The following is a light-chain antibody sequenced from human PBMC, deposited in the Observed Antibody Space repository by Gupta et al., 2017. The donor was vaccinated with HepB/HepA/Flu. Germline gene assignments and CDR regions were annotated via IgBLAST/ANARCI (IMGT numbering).Light chain of an antibody. CDR2: AAS. Sequence: DTQMTQSTSSLSASVGDRVTITCRASQSISSYLNWYQHKPGKAPKLLIYAASSLQSGVPSRFSGSGSGTDFTLTISSLQPEDFATFYCQQSYSTPPWTFGQGTKVEIK. V-gene: IGKV1-39*01. J-gene: IGKJ1*01. CDR3: QQSYSTPPWT. CDR1: QSISSY.